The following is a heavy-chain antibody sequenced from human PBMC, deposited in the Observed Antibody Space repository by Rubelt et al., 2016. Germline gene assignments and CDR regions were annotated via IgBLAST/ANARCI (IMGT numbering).Heavy chain of an antibody. CDR2: LSGDGRTI. D-gene: IGHD2-21*01. J-gene: IGHJ4*02. CDR3: VRGYFSNSFDQ. CDR1: GFSLRSYS. V-gene: IGHV3-48*04. Sequence: EVQLVESGGGLVQPGGSLRLSCAASGFSLRSYSMDWVRQVPGRGLEWLSYLSGDGRTIYYADSVRCRFTNSRDNARNSLYLQMNSLRAEDTAVYYCVRGYFSNSFDQWGQGTLVTASS.